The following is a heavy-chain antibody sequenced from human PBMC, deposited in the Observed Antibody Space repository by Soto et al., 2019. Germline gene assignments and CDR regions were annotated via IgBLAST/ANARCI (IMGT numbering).Heavy chain of an antibody. CDR2: IYYSGST. J-gene: IGHJ4*02. V-gene: IGHV4-39*01. CDR3: ARRDSSGYPIGY. Sequence: QLQLQESGPGLVKPSETLSLTCTVSGGSISSSSYYWGWIRQPPGKGLEWIGSIYYSGSTYYNPSLKSRVTISVDTSKNQFSLKLSSVTAADTAVYYCARRDSSGYPIGYWGQGTLVTVSS. CDR1: GGSISSSSYY. D-gene: IGHD3-22*01.